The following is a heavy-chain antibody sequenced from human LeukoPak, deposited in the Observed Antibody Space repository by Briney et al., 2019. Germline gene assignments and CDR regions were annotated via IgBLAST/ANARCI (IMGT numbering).Heavy chain of an antibody. Sequence: PGGSLRLSCAASGVTFGSYWMSWVRQAPGKGLEWVAFIRYDGSNKYYADSMKGRFTISRDNSKNTLYLQMNSLRAEDTAVYYCAKDRRDYGGNIDYWGQGTLVTVSS. D-gene: IGHD4-23*01. V-gene: IGHV3-30*02. CDR3: AKDRRDYGGNIDY. J-gene: IGHJ4*02. CDR1: GVTFGSYW. CDR2: IRYDGSNK.